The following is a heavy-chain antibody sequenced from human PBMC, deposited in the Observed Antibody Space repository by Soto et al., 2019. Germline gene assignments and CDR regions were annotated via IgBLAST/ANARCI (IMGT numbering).Heavy chain of an antibody. D-gene: IGHD2-2*01. V-gene: IGHV4-39*07. CDR3: PAASLYPCHT. CDR1: GGFMSTSSDF. Sequence: PQDRCVTWTGSGGFMSTSSDFWGWIRQPPGKGLEWIGSIYYSGSTYYNPSLKSRVTISVDTSKNQFSLKLSSVTAADSAVHYCPAASLYPCHTWGQGPLV. CDR2: IYYSGST. J-gene: IGHJ5*02.